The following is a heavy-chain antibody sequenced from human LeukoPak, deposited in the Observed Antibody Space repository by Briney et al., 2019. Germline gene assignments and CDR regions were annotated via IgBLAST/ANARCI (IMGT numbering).Heavy chain of an antibody. CDR1: GFTFSTYG. CDR3: AKAPTYCSRTNCYNSIAREIDY. Sequence: GGSLRLSCAASGFTFSTYGMHWVRQAPGKGLKWVAFIRYDGNNKYYADSVKGRFSISRDNSKSTLYLQMNSLRAEDTAVYHCAKAPTYCSRTNCYNSIAREIDYWGQGTLVTVSS. V-gene: IGHV3-30*02. CDR2: IRYDGNNK. D-gene: IGHD2-2*01. J-gene: IGHJ4*02.